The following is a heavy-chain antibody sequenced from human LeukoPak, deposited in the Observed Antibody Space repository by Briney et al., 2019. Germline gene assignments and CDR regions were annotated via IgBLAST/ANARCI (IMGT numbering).Heavy chain of an antibody. V-gene: IGHV3-23*01. Sequence: PWGSLRLSCAASGFTFSNYAMNWVRQAPGKRLEWVSAISGSGGSTNYVDSVKGRFTISRDNSKNTLYLQMNSLRAEDTALYFCAKDPRITKNYYYYYYMDVWGKGTTVTVSS. J-gene: IGHJ6*03. D-gene: IGHD3-3*01. CDR1: GFTFSNYA. CDR2: ISGSGGST. CDR3: AKDPRITKNYYYYYYMDV.